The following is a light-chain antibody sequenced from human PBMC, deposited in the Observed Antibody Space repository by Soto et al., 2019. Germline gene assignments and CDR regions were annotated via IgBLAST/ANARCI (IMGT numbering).Light chain of an antibody. CDR2: KNN. CDR1: SSNIGSNT. Sequence: QSVLTQPPSVSGTPGQRVTISCSGSSSNIGSNTVNWYQHLPGTAPQLLIYKNNQRPSGVPDRFSGSKSGASASLAISGLQSEDEADYYCAAWDDSLNGWVFGGGTKLTVL. V-gene: IGLV1-44*01. J-gene: IGLJ3*02. CDR3: AAWDDSLNGWV.